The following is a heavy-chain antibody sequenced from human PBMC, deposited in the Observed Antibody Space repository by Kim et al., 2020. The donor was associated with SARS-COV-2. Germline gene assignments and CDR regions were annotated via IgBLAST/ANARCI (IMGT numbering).Heavy chain of an antibody. CDR1: GGTFSSYA. J-gene: IGHJ4*02. V-gene: IGHV1-69*13. D-gene: IGHD3-22*01. CDR2: IIPIFGTA. CDR3: ARGLWYYDSSGSDSDY. Sequence: SVKVSCKASGGTFSSYAISWVRQAPGQGLEWMGGIIPIFGTANYAQKFQGRVTITADESTSTAYMELSSLRSEDTAVYYCARGLWYYDSSGSDSDYWGQGTLVTVSS.